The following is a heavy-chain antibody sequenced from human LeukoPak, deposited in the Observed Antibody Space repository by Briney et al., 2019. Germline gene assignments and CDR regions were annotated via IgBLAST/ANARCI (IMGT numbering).Heavy chain of an antibody. J-gene: IGHJ6*03. CDR2: ISAYNGNT. D-gene: IGHD6-13*01. CDR1: GYTFTSYG. CDR3: ARVQYSSSWYPNYYYYYMDV. V-gene: IGHV1-18*01. Sequence: GASVKVSCKASGYTFTSYGISWVRQAPGQGLEWMGWISAYNGNTNYAQKLQGRVTMTTDTSTSTAYMELRSLRSDDTAVYYCARVQYSSSWYPNYYYYYMDVWGQGTLVTVSS.